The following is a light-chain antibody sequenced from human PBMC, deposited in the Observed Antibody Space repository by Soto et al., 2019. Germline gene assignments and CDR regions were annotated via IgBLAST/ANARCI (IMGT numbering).Light chain of an antibody. CDR3: AAWDDSLNAFYV. V-gene: IGLV1-44*01. Sequence: QSVLTHPPSASGTPGQRVTISCSGSSSNIGSNTVNWYQQLPGTAPKLLIYSNNQRPSGVPDRFSGSKSGTSASLAISGLQSEDEADYYCAAWDDSLNAFYVFGNGTKVTVL. CDR1: SSNIGSNT. J-gene: IGLJ1*01. CDR2: SNN.